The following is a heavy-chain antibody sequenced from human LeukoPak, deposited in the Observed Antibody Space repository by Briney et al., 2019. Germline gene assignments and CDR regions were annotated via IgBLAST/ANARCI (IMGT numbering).Heavy chain of an antibody. Sequence: ASVKVSCKASGGTFSSYAISWVRQAPGQGLEWMGGIIPIFGTANYAQKFQGRVTITTDESTSTAYMELSSLRSEDTAVYYCARESYYDFWSGYWFDPWGQGTLVTVSS. D-gene: IGHD3-3*01. V-gene: IGHV1-69*05. CDR1: GGTFSSYA. CDR3: ARESYYDFWSGYWFDP. CDR2: IIPIFGTA. J-gene: IGHJ5*02.